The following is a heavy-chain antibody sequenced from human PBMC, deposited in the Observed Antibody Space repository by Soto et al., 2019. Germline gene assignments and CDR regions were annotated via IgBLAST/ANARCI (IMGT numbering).Heavy chain of an antibody. D-gene: IGHD3-3*01. CDR2: ISGSGGST. CDR3: AKAPYDFWSGCIPFAI. V-gene: IGHV3-23*01. Sequence: EVQLLESGGGLVQPGGSLRLSCAASGFTFSSYAMSWVRQAPGKGLEWVSAISGSGGSTYYSDSVKGRFTISRYNSKNTLYLQMNSLRTEDTTVYSCAKAPYDFWSGCIPFAIWGQGTMVTVSP. J-gene: IGHJ3*02. CDR1: GFTFSSYA.